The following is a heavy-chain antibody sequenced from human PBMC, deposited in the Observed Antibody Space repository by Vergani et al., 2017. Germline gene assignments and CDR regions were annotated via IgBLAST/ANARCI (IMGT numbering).Heavy chain of an antibody. CDR2: ISRSSSTI. CDR3: ARQSRDVFCTNGVCPLGY. D-gene: IGHD2-8*01. CDR1: GFTFSSYW. Sequence: EVQLLESGGGLVQPGGSLRLSCAASGFTFSSYWMSWVRQAPGKGLEWVSYISRSSSTIYYADSVKGRFTISRDNAKNSLHLQMNNLRAEDTAVYYCARQSRDVFCTNGVCPLGYWGQGALVTVSS. J-gene: IGHJ4*02. V-gene: IGHV3-48*01.